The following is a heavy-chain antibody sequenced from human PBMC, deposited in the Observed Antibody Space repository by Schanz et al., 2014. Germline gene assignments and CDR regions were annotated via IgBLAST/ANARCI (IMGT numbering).Heavy chain of an antibody. J-gene: IGHJ4*02. CDR1: GFTLNNAW. CDR3: TADLWFGAVWGVW. V-gene: IGHV3-15*01. Sequence: EVHLLESGGGLVKPGGSLRLSCATSGFTLNNAWMNWVRQAPGKGLQWVARIKSKTDGGTRDYSAPVKGRFTISTDDSKNTVYLQINSLQTEDTAVYYCTADLWFGAVWGVWWGQGTLXTVSS. D-gene: IGHD3-10*01. CDR2: IKSKTDGGTR.